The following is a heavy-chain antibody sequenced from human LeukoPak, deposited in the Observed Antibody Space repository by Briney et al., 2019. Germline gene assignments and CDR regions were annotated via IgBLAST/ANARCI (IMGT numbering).Heavy chain of an antibody. CDR3: VRSSSEYQLRWYYYYMDV. CDR2: INSDGSST. J-gene: IGHJ6*03. V-gene: IGHV3-74*01. D-gene: IGHD2-2*01. Sequence: PGGSLRLSCAASGFIFSSYWMHWVRQAPGKGLVWVSRINSDGSSTSYADSVKGRFTISRDNAKNTLYLQMNSLRAEDTAVYYCVRSSSEYQLRWYYYYMDVWGKGTTVTISS. CDR1: GFIFSSYW.